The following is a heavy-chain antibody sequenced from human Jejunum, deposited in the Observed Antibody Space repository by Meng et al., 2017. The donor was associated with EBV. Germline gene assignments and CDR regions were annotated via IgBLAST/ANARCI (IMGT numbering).Heavy chain of an antibody. CDR2: ISNDGNNK. D-gene: IGHD3-16*01. CDR1: GFTFSGHA. CDR3: TREWGADY. J-gene: IGHJ4*02. Sequence: QVQLAESGGGLVQPGSALRLSWAASGFTFSGHAMQWVRQAPGKGLKWVALISNDGNNKYYADSVKGRFTISRDNSKNTLYLQMNSLRVDDTALYYCTREWGADYWGQGTLVTVSS. V-gene: IGHV3-30-3*01.